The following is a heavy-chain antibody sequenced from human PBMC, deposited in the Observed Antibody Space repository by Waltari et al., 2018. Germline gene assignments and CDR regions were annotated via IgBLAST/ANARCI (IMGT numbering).Heavy chain of an antibody. V-gene: IGHV3-7*01. CDR2: IKQDGSEK. CDR3: AKLPVDTATDY. J-gene: IGHJ4*02. CDR1: GFTFSSYW. Sequence: EVQLVESGGGLVQPGGSLRLSCAASGFTFSSYWMSWVRQAPGKGLEWVANIKQDGSEKYYVDSVKGRFTISRDNSKNTLYLQMNSLRAEDTAVYYCAKLPVDTATDYWGQGTLVTVSS. D-gene: IGHD5-18*01.